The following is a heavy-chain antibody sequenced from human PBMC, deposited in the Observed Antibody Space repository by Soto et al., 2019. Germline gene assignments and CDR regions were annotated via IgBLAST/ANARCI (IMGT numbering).Heavy chain of an antibody. Sequence: PSETLSLTCTVSAGSIYSSGYYWGWIRQPPGRALEWIGNIDDSGVTYSNPSLKSRVTISRDTSKIQFSLKLTSVTAADTALDYCGKVLVGATRHTDSDSWGPGRLVSVCS. V-gene: IGHV4-39*01. CDR2: IDDSGVT. CDR1: AGSIYSSGYY. J-gene: IGHJ4*02. D-gene: IGHD2-15*01. CDR3: GKVLVGATRHTDSDS.